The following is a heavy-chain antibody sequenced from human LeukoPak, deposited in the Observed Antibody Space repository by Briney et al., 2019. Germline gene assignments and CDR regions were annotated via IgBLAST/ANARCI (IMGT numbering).Heavy chain of an antibody. V-gene: IGHV3-23*01. Sequence: GGSLRLSCAASGFTFSSYAMSWVRQAPGKGLEWVSAISGSGGSTYYADSVKGRFTISRDNAKNSLYLQMNSLRAEDTAVYYCARAGDFAYFDYWGQGTLVTVSS. CDR2: ISGSGGST. J-gene: IGHJ4*02. D-gene: IGHD2-21*01. CDR1: GFTFSSYA. CDR3: ARAGDFAYFDY.